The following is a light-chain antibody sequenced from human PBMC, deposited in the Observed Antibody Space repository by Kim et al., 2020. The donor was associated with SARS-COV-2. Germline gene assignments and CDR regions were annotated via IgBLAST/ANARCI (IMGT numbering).Light chain of an antibody. J-gene: IGKJ2*01. CDR3: QQYNNCPPKNT. CDR2: GAS. V-gene: IGKV3-15*01. CDR1: QSVSSN. Sequence: EIVMTQSPATLSVSPGERATLSCRASQSVSSNLAWYQQKPGQAPRLLIYGASTRATGIPARFSGSGSGREFTLTISSLQSEDFAVYYCQQYNNCPPKNTFGQGTELDI.